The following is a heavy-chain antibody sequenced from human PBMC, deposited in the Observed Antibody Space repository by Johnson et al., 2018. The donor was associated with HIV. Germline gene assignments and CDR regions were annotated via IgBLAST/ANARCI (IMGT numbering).Heavy chain of an antibody. J-gene: IGHJ3*02. D-gene: IGHD3-22*01. V-gene: IGHV3-23*04. CDR3: ARAISGLGRCLDGVDI. Sequence: VQLVESGGGLVQPGGSLRLSCAASGFTFSSYAMSWVRQAPGKGLEWVSAISGSGGSTYYADSVKGRFTISRDNAKNSLYLQMNSLRAEDTAVYYCARAISGLGRCLDGVDIWGQGTVVIVSS. CDR1: GFTFSSYA. CDR2: ISGSGGST.